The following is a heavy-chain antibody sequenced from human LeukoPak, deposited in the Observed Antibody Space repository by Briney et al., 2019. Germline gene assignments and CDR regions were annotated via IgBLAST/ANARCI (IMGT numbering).Heavy chain of an antibody. Sequence: GGSLRLSCAVSGLTFSRYAMSWVRQAPGKGLEWVSAISESGAGTYYADSVKGRFTISRDNSKNTLSLQMNSLRAEDTAVYYCAKDIAQGYTFGSIEQDYWGQGTLVTVSS. CDR2: ISESGAGT. CDR3: AKDIAQGYTFGSIEQDY. V-gene: IGHV3-23*01. CDR1: GLTFSRYA. D-gene: IGHD5-18*01. J-gene: IGHJ4*02.